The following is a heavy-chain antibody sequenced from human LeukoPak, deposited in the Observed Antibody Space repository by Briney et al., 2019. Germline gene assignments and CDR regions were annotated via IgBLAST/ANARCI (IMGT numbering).Heavy chain of an antibody. D-gene: IGHD4-17*01. Sequence: SETLSLTCAVYGGSFSGYYWSWIRQPPGKGLEWIGEINHSGSTNYNPSLKSRVTISVDTSKNQFSLKLSSVTAADTAVYYCARRDLGDYGARTGYFDYWGQGTLVTVSS. J-gene: IGHJ4*02. CDR3: ARRDLGDYGARTGYFDY. CDR2: INHSGST. V-gene: IGHV4-34*01. CDR1: GGSFSGYY.